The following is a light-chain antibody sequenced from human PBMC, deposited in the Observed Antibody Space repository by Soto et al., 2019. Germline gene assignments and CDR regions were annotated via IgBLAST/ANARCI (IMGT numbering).Light chain of an antibody. J-gene: IGKJ4*01. CDR3: MQALQTPRRT. V-gene: IGKV2-28*01. Sequence: DIVMTQSPLSLPVTPGEPASISCRSSQSLLHSNGYNYLDWYLQKPGQSPQLLIYLGSNRASGVPDRFRGSGSGTDFTLKISRVEAEDVGVYYCMQALQTPRRTFGGGTKVEIK. CDR2: LGS. CDR1: QSLLHSNGYNY.